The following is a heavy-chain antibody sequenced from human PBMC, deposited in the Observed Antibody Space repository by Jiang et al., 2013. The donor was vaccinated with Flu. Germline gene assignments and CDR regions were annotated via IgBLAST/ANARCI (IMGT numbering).Heavy chain of an antibody. CDR3: VRDGMFGSGMDV. D-gene: IGHD1-26*01. J-gene: IGHJ6*02. CDR2: YHMMEHK. Sequence: LEWWQMYHMMEHKRYADSVRGRFTISRDNSKNTLSLQMNSLRAEDTAVYYCVRDGMFGSGMDVWGQGTTVTVSS. V-gene: IGHV3-30*04.